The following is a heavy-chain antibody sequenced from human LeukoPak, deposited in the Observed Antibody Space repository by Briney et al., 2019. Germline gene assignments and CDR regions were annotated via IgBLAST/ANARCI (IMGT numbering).Heavy chain of an antibody. CDR2: IYTSAST. J-gene: IGHJ4*02. CDR3: ARGVYAIEYYFDY. D-gene: IGHD2-8*01. Sequence: PSETLSLTCTVSGGSISSYYWSWIRQPAGKGLEWIGRIYTSASTNYNPSPKSRVTMSVDTSKNQFSLKLSSVTAADTAVYYCARGVYAIEYYFDYWGQGTLVTVSS. CDR1: GGSISSYY. V-gene: IGHV4-4*07.